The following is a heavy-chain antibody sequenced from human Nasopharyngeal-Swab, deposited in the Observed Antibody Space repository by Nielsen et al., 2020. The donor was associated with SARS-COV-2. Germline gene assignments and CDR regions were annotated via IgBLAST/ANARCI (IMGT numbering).Heavy chain of an antibody. CDR1: GFTFESYG. V-gene: IGHV3-23*01. J-gene: IGHJ6*03. CDR2: ISGSGDNT. CDR3: AKDPSAAMDV. D-gene: IGHD6-13*01. Sequence: GGSLRLSCEASGFTFESYGMTWVRQAPGKGLEWVSTISGSGDNTHYADPVRGRFTIPRANSQRKVFLQMTSLRAEDTALYYCAKDPSAAMDVWGKGTTVIVSS.